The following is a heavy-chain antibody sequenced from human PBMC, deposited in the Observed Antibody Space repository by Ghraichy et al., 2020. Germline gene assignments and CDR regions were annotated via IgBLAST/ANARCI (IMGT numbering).Heavy chain of an antibody. CDR3: ARDFSGNSLALDV. J-gene: IGHJ6*02. CDR2: IYSSGIT. Sequence: SETLSLSCTVSGGSLNSEDDYWSWIRQPPGKGLEWIGYIYSSGITYYIPSFKSRVIILVDTSKNQFSLRLSSVTAADTAVYYCARDFSGNSLALDVWGQGTTVTVSS. V-gene: IGHV4-30-4*01. CDR1: GGSLNSEDDY. D-gene: IGHD4-23*01.